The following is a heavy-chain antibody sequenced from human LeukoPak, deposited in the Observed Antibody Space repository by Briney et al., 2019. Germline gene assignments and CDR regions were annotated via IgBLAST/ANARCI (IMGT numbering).Heavy chain of an antibody. CDR2: IYPGDSHT. J-gene: IGHJ4*02. CDR3: ARLCRGKGFIDY. D-gene: IGHD3-10*01. CDR1: GSNFTSYR. V-gene: IGHV5-51*01. Sequence: GGALQISCQGTGSNFTSYRMGGVRPVPGKGVEGRGIIYPGDSHTRYRPSFQRQVTISADKSIRTAYLQWSSLKASDTAMYYCARLCRGKGFIDYWGQGTLVTVSS.